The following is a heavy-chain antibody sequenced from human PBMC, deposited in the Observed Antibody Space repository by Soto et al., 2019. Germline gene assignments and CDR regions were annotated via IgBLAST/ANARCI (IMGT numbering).Heavy chain of an antibody. D-gene: IGHD3-22*01. V-gene: IGHV5-51*01. CDR3: ASGRGYWVFGH. J-gene: IGHJ5*02. CDR1: GYSFSTYW. CDR2: VYPGDSST. Sequence: GESLKISCQASGYSFSTYWIGWVRQTPGKGLEWVGIVYPGDSSTRYSPSFQGQVTISADMSISTAYLQWNSLQASDTAMYYCASGRGYWVFGHWGHGTLVTVSS.